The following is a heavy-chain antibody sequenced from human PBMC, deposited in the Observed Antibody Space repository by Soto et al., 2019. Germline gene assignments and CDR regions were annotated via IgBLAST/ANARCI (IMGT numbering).Heavy chain of an antibody. CDR2: VYSSGTT. J-gene: IGHJ4*02. D-gene: IGHD3-10*01. V-gene: IGHV4-4*07. CDR1: GGSINSYW. CDR3: ARDIGSYAYGEGY. Sequence: SETLSLTCSVSGGSINSYWWSWIRQPAGKGLEWIGRVYSSGTTDYNPSLNSRATLSVETSKNQFSLKLSSVTAADTAVYYCARDIGSYAYGEGYWGQGIQVTAPQ.